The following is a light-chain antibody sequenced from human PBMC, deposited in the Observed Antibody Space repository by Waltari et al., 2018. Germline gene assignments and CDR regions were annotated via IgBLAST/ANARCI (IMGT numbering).Light chain of an antibody. Sequence: IVLTQSPGTRSLSPGERATLSCRASHNVHGYLAWYQHKPGQSPRLLMYDVSKRATGIPARFSGSGSGTDFTLTIDSLEPEDFAIYYCQQRTNWGGSFGPGTKVDIK. CDR3: QQRTNWGGS. V-gene: IGKV3-11*01. CDR1: HNVHGY. J-gene: IGKJ3*01. CDR2: DVS.